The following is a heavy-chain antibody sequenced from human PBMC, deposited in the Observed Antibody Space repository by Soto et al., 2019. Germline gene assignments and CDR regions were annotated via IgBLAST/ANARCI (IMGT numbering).Heavy chain of an antibody. Sequence: PGGSLRLSCAASGFIFNTYTMNWVRQAPGKGLEWVSSISGSSNYIYYADSVKGRFTISRDNAKNSLYLQMNSLRAEDTAVYYCARGYGELDYWGQGTLVTVSS. CDR3: ARGYGELDY. D-gene: IGHD3-10*01. V-gene: IGHV3-21*01. J-gene: IGHJ4*02. CDR1: GFIFNTYT. CDR2: ISGSSNYI.